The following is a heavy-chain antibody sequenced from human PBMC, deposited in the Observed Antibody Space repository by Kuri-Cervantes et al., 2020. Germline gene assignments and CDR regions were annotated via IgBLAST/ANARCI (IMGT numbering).Heavy chain of an antibody. D-gene: IGHD5-12*01. Sequence: GESLKISCAASGFTFDDYAMSWVRQAPGRGLEWASAISGSGGSTYYADSVKGRFTISRDNSKNTLYLQMNSLRAEDTAVYYCAIMGYSGYDFFYWGQGTLVTVSS. J-gene: IGHJ4*02. CDR1: GFTFDDYA. CDR3: AIMGYSGYDFFY. V-gene: IGHV3-23*01. CDR2: ISGSGGST.